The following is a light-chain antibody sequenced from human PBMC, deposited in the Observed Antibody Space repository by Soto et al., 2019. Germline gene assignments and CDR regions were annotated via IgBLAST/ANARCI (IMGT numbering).Light chain of an antibody. CDR3: KQSCTTPWT. CDR1: ESIRNE. CDR2: DTF. J-gene: IGKJ1*01. V-gene: IGKV1-39*01. Sequence: DIQMTQSPSSLSASLGDRVTITCRPSESIRNELNWFQQRHGKAPRLLIYDTFTLQGGVPSRFSGSVSGTEFSLTISSLQAGDSAIYYGKQSCTTPWTVGQGPKVEI.